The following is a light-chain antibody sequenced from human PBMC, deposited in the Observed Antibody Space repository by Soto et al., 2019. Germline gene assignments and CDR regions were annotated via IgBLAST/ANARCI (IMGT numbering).Light chain of an antibody. CDR2: HAS. Sequence: ETVLTQSPATLSLSPGETATLSCRASESVDIYLGWYQQKPGQAPRLLIYHASNRATGIPAKFSGSGSGTDLTLTISSLEPEDSAVYYCQQRRNWPPLTFGGGTRVEI. CDR1: ESVDIY. J-gene: IGKJ4*01. CDR3: QQRRNWPPLT. V-gene: IGKV3-11*01.